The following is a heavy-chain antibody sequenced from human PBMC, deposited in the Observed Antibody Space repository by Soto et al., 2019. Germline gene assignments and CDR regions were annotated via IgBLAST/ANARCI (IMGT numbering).Heavy chain of an antibody. CDR2: IYHSGST. D-gene: IGHD3-22*01. CDR1: GYSISSGYY. Sequence: PSETLSLTCAVSGYSISSGYYWGWIRQPPGKGLEWIGSIYHSGSTYYNPSLKSRVTISVDTSKNQFSLKLSSVTAADTAVYYCLRDYSSGHYEGNDYWGQGTLVLVSS. V-gene: IGHV4-38-2*02. J-gene: IGHJ4*02. CDR3: LRDYSSGHYEGNDY.